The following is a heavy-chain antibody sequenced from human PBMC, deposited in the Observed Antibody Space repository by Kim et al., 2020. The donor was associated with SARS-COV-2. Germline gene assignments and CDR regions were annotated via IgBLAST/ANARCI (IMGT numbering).Heavy chain of an antibody. D-gene: IGHD6-19*01. CDR3: ARDEGSLFYSSGWYEGVY. V-gene: IGHV1-2*02. CDR1: GYTFTGYY. J-gene: IGHJ4*02. CDR2: INPNSGGT. Sequence: ASVKVSCKASGYTFTGYYMHWVRQAPGQGLEWMGWINPNSGGTNYAQKFQGRVTMTRDTSISTAYMELSRLRSDDTAVYYCARDEGSLFYSSGWYEGVYWGQGTLVTVSS.